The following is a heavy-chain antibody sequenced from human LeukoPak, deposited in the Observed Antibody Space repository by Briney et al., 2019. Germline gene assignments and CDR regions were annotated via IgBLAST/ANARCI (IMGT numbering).Heavy chain of an antibody. CDR3: VREVSTRGDDAFDI. D-gene: IGHD3-16*01. Sequence: ASVKVSCKASGYSFTGYYMHWLRQAPGQGLEWMGRINPNSGGTNYAQKFQGRVTMTRDTSISTAYMELSRLRSDDTAVYFCVREVSTRGDDAFDIWGQGTMVTVSS. CDR2: INPNSGGT. J-gene: IGHJ3*02. V-gene: IGHV1-2*06. CDR1: GYSFTGYY.